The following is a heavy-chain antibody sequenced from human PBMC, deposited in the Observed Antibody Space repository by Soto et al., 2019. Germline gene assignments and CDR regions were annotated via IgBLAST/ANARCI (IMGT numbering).Heavy chain of an antibody. CDR3: TRPNDGDYSTADY. CDR1: GFTFSDSA. J-gene: IGHJ4*02. CDR2: IRSKANNYAT. V-gene: IGHV3-73*02. Sequence: EVQLVESGGGLVQPGGSLKLSCAASGFTFSDSAIHCVRQTSGKGLEWVGRIRSKANNYATVYAASLEGRLTISRDDAQNTTHLQMTSLKTEDTAVYHCTRPNDGDYSTADYWGQGTLVIVSS. D-gene: IGHD4-17*01.